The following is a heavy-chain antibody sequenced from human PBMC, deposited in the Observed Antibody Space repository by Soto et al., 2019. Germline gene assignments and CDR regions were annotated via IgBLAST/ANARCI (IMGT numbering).Heavy chain of an antibody. CDR2: MSYDGSNE. D-gene: IGHD2-15*01. CDR1: GVPFSSYG. V-gene: IGHV3-30*03. J-gene: IGHJ3*02. Sequence: HPGGSLRLSCSASGVPFSSYGMHWVRQAPGKGLEWVAVMSYDGSNEYYADSVKGRFTISRDNSKNTLYLQMNSLGAEDTAAYYCAPHVSCSGGSCQYDAFAIRGQGTMVTVSS. CDR3: APHVSCSGGSCQYDAFAI.